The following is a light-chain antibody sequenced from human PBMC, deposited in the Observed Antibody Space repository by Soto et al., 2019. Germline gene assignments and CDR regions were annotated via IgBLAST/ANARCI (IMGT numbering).Light chain of an antibody. CDR1: QSVSSN. V-gene: IGKV3-15*01. J-gene: IGKJ4*01. CDR3: QQYNNWPPDLT. Sequence: EIVMTQSPATLSVSPGERATLSCRASQSVSSNLAWYQKKPGQAPRLLIYGASTRATGIPARFSGSGSGTEFTLTISSLQSEDFALYYCQQYNNWPPDLTFGGGTKVEIK. CDR2: GAS.